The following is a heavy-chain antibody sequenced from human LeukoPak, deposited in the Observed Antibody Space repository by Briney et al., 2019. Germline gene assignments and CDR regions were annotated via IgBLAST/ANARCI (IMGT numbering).Heavy chain of an antibody. D-gene: IGHD6-13*01. Sequence: GRSLRLSCAASGFTFDDYAMHWVRQAPGKGVEWGSGISWNRGSIVYADSVKGRFTISRDNAKNSLYLQMNSLRAEDTALYYCAKDSRSSWFNWFDPWGQGTLVTVSS. CDR2: ISWNRGSI. J-gene: IGHJ5*02. CDR1: GFTFDDYA. CDR3: AKDSRSSWFNWFDP. V-gene: IGHV3-9*01.